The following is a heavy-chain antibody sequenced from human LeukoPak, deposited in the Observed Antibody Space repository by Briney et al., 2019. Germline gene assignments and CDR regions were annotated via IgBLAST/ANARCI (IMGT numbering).Heavy chain of an antibody. Sequence: GGSLRLSCAASGFTFSSYDMHWVRQATGKGLEWVSAIGTAGGTYYPGSVKGRFTISRENAKNSLYLQMNSLRAGDTAVYYCARASYGSGSYYTPYFDYWGQGTLVTVSS. CDR1: GFTFSSYD. V-gene: IGHV3-13*01. CDR2: IGTAGGT. J-gene: IGHJ4*02. CDR3: ARASYGSGSYYTPYFDY. D-gene: IGHD3-10*01.